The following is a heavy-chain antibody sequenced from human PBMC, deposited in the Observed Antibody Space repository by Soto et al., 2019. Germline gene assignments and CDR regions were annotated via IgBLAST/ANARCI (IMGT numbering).Heavy chain of an antibody. J-gene: IGHJ6*03. CDR2: ISWNSDSI. D-gene: IGHD6-19*01. V-gene: IGHV3-9*01. Sequence: LRLSCAASGFTFDDYAMHWVRQAPGKGLEWVSGISWNSDSIGYADSVKDRFTISRDNAKNSLYLQMNSLRAEDTALYYCAKVAVAGTSYYYYYMDVWGKGTTVTVSS. CDR1: GFTFDDYA. CDR3: AKVAVAGTSYYYYYMDV.